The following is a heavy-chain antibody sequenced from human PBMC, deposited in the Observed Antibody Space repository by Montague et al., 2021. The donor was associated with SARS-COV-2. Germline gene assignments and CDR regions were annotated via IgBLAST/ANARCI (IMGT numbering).Heavy chain of an antibody. J-gene: IGHJ4*02. CDR1: GFSVNSRY. CDR3: ARDRGYPTYYFDC. Sequence: SLRLSCAASGFSVNSRYMSWVRQAPGKGLEWVSVLYSGGGTYYADSVKGRVTISRDNSKNTLHLQMNSLRAEDTAVYYCARDRGYPTYYFDCWGQGTLVTVSS. V-gene: IGHV3-53*01. CDR2: LYSGGGT. D-gene: IGHD5-12*01.